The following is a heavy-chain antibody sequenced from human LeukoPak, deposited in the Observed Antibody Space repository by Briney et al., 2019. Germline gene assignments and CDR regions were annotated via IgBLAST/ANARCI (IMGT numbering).Heavy chain of an antibody. CDR1: GGSISSSNW. D-gene: IGHD3-22*01. CDR2: IYHSEST. CDR3: ARDRVSQTMIPPAFDI. V-gene: IGHV4-4*02. Sequence: SETLSLTCAVSGGSISSSNWWSWVRQPPGKGLEWIGEIYHSESTNYNPSLKSRVTMSVDKSKNQFSLKLSSVTAADTAVYYCARDRVSQTMIPPAFDIWGQGTMVTVSS. J-gene: IGHJ3*02.